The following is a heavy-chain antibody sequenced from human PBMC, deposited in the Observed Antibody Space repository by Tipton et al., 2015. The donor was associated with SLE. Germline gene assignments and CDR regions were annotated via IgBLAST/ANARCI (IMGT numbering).Heavy chain of an antibody. CDR3: ARAGQGIVATTNYYYYGMDV. CDR2: ISAYNGNT. V-gene: IGHV1-18*01. Sequence: QSGPEVKKPGASVKVSCKASGYTFTSYGISWVRQAPGQGLEWMGWISAYNGNTNYAQKLQGRVTMTTDTSTSTAYMELRSLRSDDTAVYYGARAGQGIVATTNYYYYGMDVWGQGTTVTVSS. CDR1: GYTFTSYG. D-gene: IGHD5-12*01. J-gene: IGHJ6*02.